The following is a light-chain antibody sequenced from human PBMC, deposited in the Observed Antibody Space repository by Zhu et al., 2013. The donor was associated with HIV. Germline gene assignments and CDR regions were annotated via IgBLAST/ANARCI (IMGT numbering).Light chain of an antibody. CDR2: GAS. J-gene: IGKJ4*01. V-gene: IGKV3-20*01. CDR3: QQYGSSPLT. Sequence: EIVLTQSPGTLSLSPGERATLSCRASQGVGSSYLAWYQQKPGQAPRLLIFGASSRATGIPDRFTGSGSGTDFTLTISRLEPEDFAVYYCQQYGSSPLTFGGGTKVETK. CDR1: QGVGSSY.